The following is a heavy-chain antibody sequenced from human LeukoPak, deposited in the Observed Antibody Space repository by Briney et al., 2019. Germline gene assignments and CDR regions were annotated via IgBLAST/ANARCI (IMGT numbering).Heavy chain of an antibody. V-gene: IGHV3-21*04. Sequence: PGGSLRLSCAASGFTLSSYRMNWVRQVPGKGLEWVSSISSSSSYIYYADSVKGRFTISRDNSKNTLYLQMNSLRAEDTAVYYCAKDKMGATYYFDYWGQGTLVTVSS. J-gene: IGHJ4*02. CDR2: ISSSSSYI. CDR3: AKDKMGATYYFDY. CDR1: GFTLSSYR. D-gene: IGHD1-26*01.